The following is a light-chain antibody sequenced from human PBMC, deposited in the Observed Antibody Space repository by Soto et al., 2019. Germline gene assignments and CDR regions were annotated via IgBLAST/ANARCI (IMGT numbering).Light chain of an antibody. CDR3: CSYAGSSTFYV. Sequence: QSVLTQPASLSGSPVQSITISFTGISSDVGSYNLVSWYQQHPGKAPKLMIYEVSKRPSGVSNRFSGSKSGNTASLTISGLQAEDEADYYCCSYAGSSTFYVFGTGTRSPS. J-gene: IGLJ1*01. V-gene: IGLV2-23*02. CDR1: SSDVGSYNL. CDR2: EVS.